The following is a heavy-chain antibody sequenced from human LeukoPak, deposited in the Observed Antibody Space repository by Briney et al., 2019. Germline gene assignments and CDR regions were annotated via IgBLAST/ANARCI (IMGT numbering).Heavy chain of an antibody. V-gene: IGHV3-23*01. Sequence: GGTLRLSCAASGFTFSSYGMSWVRQAPGKGQEWVSAISGSGGSTYYADSVKGRFTISRDNSKNTLYLQMNSLKTEDTAVYYCTTTVVTTRGVAFDIWGQGTMVTVSS. CDR1: GFTFSSYG. CDR2: ISGSGGST. J-gene: IGHJ3*02. D-gene: IGHD4-23*01. CDR3: TTTVVTTRGVAFDI.